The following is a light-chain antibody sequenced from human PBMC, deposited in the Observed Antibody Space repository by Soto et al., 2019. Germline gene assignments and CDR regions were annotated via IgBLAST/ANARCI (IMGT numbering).Light chain of an antibody. CDR1: QSVSSSY. Sequence: EIVLTQSPGTLYLSPGERASLSCRASQSVSSSYLAWYQQKLGQAPRLLIYGASSRATEIPDRFSGSGAGTDCTRTISRLEPEDVEVDDCHQYDSPTWTFGQGTQVDIK. CDR3: HQYDSPTWT. CDR2: GAS. J-gene: IGKJ1*01. V-gene: IGKV3-20*01.